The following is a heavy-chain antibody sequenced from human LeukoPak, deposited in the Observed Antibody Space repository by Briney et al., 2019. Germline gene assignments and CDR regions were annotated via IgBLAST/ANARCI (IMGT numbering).Heavy chain of an antibody. D-gene: IGHD5-24*01. CDR3: ARVHGHNLGTLDY. Sequence: SETLSLTCTVYGGSFSDDYWSWVRQPPGEGLQWIGEINPGGSTNKNPSLQSRLIMLVDTSKNQFSLNLTSVTAADTAVYYCARVHGHNLGTLDYWGQGILVTVTS. V-gene: IGHV4-34*01. CDR2: INPGGST. CDR1: GGSFSDDY. J-gene: IGHJ4*02.